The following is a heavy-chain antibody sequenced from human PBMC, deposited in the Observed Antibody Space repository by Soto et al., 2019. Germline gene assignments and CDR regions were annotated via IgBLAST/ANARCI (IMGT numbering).Heavy chain of an antibody. CDR1: GFTFSDYS. J-gene: IGHJ4*02. Sequence: EVQLVESGGGLVHPGGSLRLSCAASGFTFSDYSMNWVRQAPGKGLEWVSYITSDGGVTYYADSVKGRFSVSRDNDKESLFLQMNSLRGEDTAVYYCARLPKGSTVTSWGQGTLVTVSS. V-gene: IGHV3-48*01. CDR3: ARLPKGSTVTS. CDR2: ITSDGGVT. D-gene: IGHD4-17*01.